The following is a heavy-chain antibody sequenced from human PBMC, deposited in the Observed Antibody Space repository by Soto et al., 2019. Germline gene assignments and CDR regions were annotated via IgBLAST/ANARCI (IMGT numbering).Heavy chain of an antibody. CDR3: AAALEDGYNYFEY. V-gene: IGHV3-48*03. D-gene: IGHD5-12*01. Sequence: EVQLVESGGGLVQPGGSLRLSCAASGFTFIIYEMNWVRQAPGKGLEWVSYVSSTGSAIYYADSVKGRFTISRDNAKKSLYLQMNNLRAEATAVYYCAAALEDGYNYFEYWGQGALVTVSS. J-gene: IGHJ4*02. CDR2: VSSTGSAI. CDR1: GFTFIIYE.